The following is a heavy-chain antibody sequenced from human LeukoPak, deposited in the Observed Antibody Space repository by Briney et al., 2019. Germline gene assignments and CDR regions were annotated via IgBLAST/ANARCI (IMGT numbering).Heavy chain of an antibody. CDR2: INRSGST. V-gene: IGHV4-34*01. D-gene: IGHD5/OR15-5a*01. CDR3: ARLVLRGRYYFDY. Sequence: SETLSLTCAVYGGSFSGYYWSWIRQPPGKGLEWIGEINRSGSTNYNPSPKSRVTISVDTSKNQFSLKLSSVTAADTAVYYCARLVLRGRYYFDYWGQGTLVTVSS. J-gene: IGHJ4*02. CDR1: GGSFSGYY.